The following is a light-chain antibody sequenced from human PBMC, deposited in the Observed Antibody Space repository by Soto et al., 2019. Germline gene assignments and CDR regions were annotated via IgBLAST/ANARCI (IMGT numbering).Light chain of an antibody. Sequence: EIVMTQSPATLSVSPGERATLSCWASQSVSINLAWYQQKPGQAPRLLIYGASTRATGIPARFSGSGSGTDFTLTISSLQSEDFAVYYCQQYNNWPLTFGGGTKVEIK. J-gene: IGKJ4*01. CDR2: GAS. V-gene: IGKV3-15*01. CDR1: QSVSIN. CDR3: QQYNNWPLT.